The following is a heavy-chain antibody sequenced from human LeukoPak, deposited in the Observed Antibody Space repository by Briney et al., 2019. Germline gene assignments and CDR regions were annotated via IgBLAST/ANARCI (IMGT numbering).Heavy chain of an antibody. V-gene: IGHV1-69*04. J-gene: IGHJ5*02. Sequence: GASVKVSCKASGGTFGSYAISWVRQAPGQGLEWMGRIIPILGIANYAQKFQGRVTITADKSTSTAYMELSSLRSEDTAVYYCARDRSLYSSSWYPNWFDPWGQGTLVTVSS. CDR3: ARDRSLYSSSWYPNWFDP. CDR1: GGTFGSYA. CDR2: IIPILGIA. D-gene: IGHD6-13*01.